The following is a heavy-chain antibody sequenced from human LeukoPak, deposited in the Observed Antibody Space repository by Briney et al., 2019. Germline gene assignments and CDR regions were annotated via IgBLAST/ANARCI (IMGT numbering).Heavy chain of an antibody. Sequence: GASVKVSCKASGYTSTSYAMNWVRQAPGQGLEWMGWINTNTGNPTYAQGFTGRFVFSLDTSVSTAYLQISSLKAEDTAVYYCAREDYGDYVDAFDIWGQGTMVTVSS. D-gene: IGHD4-17*01. CDR2: INTNTGNP. CDR1: GYTSTSYA. V-gene: IGHV7-4-1*02. CDR3: AREDYGDYVDAFDI. J-gene: IGHJ3*02.